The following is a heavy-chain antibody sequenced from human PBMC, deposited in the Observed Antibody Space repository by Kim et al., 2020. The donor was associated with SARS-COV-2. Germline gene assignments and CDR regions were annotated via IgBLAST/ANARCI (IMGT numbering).Heavy chain of an antibody. Sequence: PSLKSRLTITKDTSKNQVVLTMTNMDPVDTATYYCAHSPNFDWHGDYFDYWGQGTLVTVSS. J-gene: IGHJ4*02. D-gene: IGHD3-9*01. CDR3: AHSPNFDWHGDYFDY. V-gene: IGHV2-5*01.